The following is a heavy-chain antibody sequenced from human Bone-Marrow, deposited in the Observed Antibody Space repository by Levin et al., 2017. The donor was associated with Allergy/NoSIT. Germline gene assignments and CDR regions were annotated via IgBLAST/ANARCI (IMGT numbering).Heavy chain of an antibody. CDR1: GFTVSDHY. CDR3: ARDRMGARGWFDP. D-gene: IGHD3-16*01. J-gene: IGHJ5*02. CDR2: IYAGGST. Sequence: GESLKISCAASGFTVSDHYMSWVRQAPGKGLEWVSVIYAGGSTYYADSVKGRFSISRDNSQNTLYLQMNSLRDEDTAVYHCARDRMGARGWFDPWGQGTLVIVSS. V-gene: IGHV3-66*01.